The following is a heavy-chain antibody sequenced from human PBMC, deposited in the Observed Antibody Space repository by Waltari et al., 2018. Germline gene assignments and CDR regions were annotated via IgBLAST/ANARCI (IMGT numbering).Heavy chain of an antibody. CDR3: GRVSSGAVTVLGGRGD. Sequence: EVQLVESGGGLVQPGGSLRLSCAASGFTGSNNDMSWVRMAPGRGLAWVAISCSRGSTYNASSGKSRLTTPRNNTQTTLYLQRNTRRVEAPAVNSWGRVSSGAVTVLGGRGDWGQGTLVTVSS. J-gene: IGHJ4*02. D-gene: IGHD2-21*02. V-gene: IGHV3-53*04. CDR1: GFTGSNND. CDR2: SCSRGST.